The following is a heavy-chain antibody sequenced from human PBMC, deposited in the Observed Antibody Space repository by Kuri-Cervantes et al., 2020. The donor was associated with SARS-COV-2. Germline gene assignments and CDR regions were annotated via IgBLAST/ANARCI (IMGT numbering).Heavy chain of an antibody. CDR3: ARTKVAYTAMVGFDY. CDR1: GFTFSSYA. D-gene: IGHD5-18*01. CDR2: ISYDGSNK. Sequence: LSLTCAASGFTFSSYAMHWVRQAPGKGLEWVAVISYDGSNKYYADSVKGRFTISRDNSKNTLYLQMNSLRAEDTAVYYCARTKVAYTAMVGFDYWGQGTLVTVSS. V-gene: IGHV3-30-3*01. J-gene: IGHJ4*02.